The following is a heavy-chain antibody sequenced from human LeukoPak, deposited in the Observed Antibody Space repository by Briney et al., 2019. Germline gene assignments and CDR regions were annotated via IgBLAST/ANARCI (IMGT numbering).Heavy chain of an antibody. Sequence: ASVKVSCKASGDTFSSYAISWVRQAPGQGLEWMGGIIPIFGTANYAQKFQGRVTITADESTSTAYMELSSLRSEDTAVYYCARGGGYDSYDYWGQGTLVTVSS. J-gene: IGHJ4*02. CDR2: IIPIFGTA. CDR1: GDTFSSYA. V-gene: IGHV1-69*13. CDR3: ARGGGYDSYDY. D-gene: IGHD5-12*01.